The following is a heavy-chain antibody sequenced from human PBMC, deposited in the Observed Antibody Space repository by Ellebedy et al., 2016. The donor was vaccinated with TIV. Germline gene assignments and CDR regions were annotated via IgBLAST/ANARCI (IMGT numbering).Heavy chain of an antibody. J-gene: IGHJ4*02. CDR1: GYTFTSYQ. D-gene: IGHD2-2*01. V-gene: IGHV1-46*01. Sequence: ASVKVSCXASGYTFTSYQLHWVRQAPGQGLEWMGIINPFGGSTTYAPEFRGRVTMTRDTSTRTVYMELSSLKSQDTAVYYCVRDPVPVPIGPFDYWGQGTLVTVSS. CDR3: VRDPVPVPIGPFDY. CDR2: INPFGGST.